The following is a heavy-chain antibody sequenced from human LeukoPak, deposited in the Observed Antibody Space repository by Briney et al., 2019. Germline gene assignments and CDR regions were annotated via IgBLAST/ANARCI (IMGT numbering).Heavy chain of an antibody. V-gene: IGHV3-21*01. D-gene: IGHD3-22*01. CDR2: ISSSSSYI. CDR1: GFTFSSYS. J-gene: IGHJ1*01. Sequence: PGGSLRLSCAASGFTFSSYSMNWVRQAPGKGLEWVSSISSSSSYIYYADSVKGRFTISRDNAKNSLYLQMNSLRAEDTAVYYCARDRATMYDYDSSGYQHWGQGTLVTVSS. CDR3: ARDRATMYDYDSSGYQH.